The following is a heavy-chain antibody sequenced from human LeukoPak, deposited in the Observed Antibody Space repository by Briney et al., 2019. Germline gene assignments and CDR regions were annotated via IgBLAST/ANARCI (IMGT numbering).Heavy chain of an antibody. Sequence: GGSLRLSCVGSGVGVRSNYMTWVRQAPGKGLEWVSILYHGGSTYYADSVKGRFSISRDTSKNTLYLQMNSLRVEDTAVYYCATRRFGELTYWGQGTLVTVSS. CDR1: GVGVRSNY. CDR2: LYHGGST. D-gene: IGHD3-10*01. V-gene: IGHV3-66*01. J-gene: IGHJ4*02. CDR3: ATRRFGELTY.